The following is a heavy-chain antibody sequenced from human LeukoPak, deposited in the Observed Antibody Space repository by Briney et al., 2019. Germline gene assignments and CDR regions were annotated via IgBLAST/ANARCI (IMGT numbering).Heavy chain of an antibody. CDR2: ISASGGST. J-gene: IGHJ6*03. CDR1: GFTFSSYA. Sequence: GGSLRLSCAASGFTFSSYAMSWVRQAPKKGLEWVSVISASGGSTNYADSVKGRVTISRDNSKNTLYLQMNSLRAEDTAVYYCAKNYGSGSSVKYYYYMDVWGKGTTVTISS. D-gene: IGHD3-10*01. CDR3: AKNYGSGSSVKYYYYMDV. V-gene: IGHV3-23*01.